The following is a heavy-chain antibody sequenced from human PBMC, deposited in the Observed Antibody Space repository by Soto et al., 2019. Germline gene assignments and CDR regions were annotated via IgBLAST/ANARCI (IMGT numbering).Heavy chain of an antibody. CDR3: AKRTTVVTYNWFDP. CDR1: GFTFSSYA. V-gene: IGHV3-23*01. J-gene: IGHJ5*02. CDR2: ISGSGGST. Sequence: GSLRLSCAASGFTFSSYAMSWVRQAPGKGLEWVSAISGSGGSTYYADSVKGRFTISRDNSKNTLYLQMNSLRAEDTYVYYCAKRTTVVTYNWFDPWGQGTLVTVYS. D-gene: IGHD4-17*01.